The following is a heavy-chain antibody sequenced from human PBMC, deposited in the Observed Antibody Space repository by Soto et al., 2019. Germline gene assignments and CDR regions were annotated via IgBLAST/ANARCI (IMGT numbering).Heavy chain of an antibody. Sequence: QVTVKESGPVLVKPTEPLTLTCTVSGFSLSNAGLGVSWIRQPPGKALEWLAHIFSNDEQSYSTSLKSRLTISKDTSKSQVVLTMTNMDPVDTATYYCASTYSTSWYWFDPWGQGTLVTVSS. J-gene: IGHJ5*02. V-gene: IGHV2-26*04. CDR1: GFSLSNAGLG. D-gene: IGHD6-13*01. CDR2: IFSNDEQ. CDR3: ASTYSTSWYWFDP.